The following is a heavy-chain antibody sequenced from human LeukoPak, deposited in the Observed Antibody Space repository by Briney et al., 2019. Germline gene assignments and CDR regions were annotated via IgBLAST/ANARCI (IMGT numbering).Heavy chain of an antibody. CDR3: ARVLQNYYHLDV. V-gene: IGHV4-59*11. CDR1: GVSINGHY. D-gene: IGHD3-3*01. Sequence: SETLSLTCTVSGVSINGHYWSWIRQPPGKGLEWIGFIYDNESANYKSSLESRVTMAVDTSKNQVSLKLNSVTAADTAVYYCARVLQNYYHLDVWGEGTTVTVSS. CDR2: IYDNESA. J-gene: IGHJ6*03.